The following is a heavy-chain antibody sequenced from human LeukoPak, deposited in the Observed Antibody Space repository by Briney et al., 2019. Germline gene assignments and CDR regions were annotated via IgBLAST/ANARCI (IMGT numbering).Heavy chain of an antibody. Sequence: SETLSLTCTASGGSISSSSYYWGWIRQPPGKGLEWIGSIYYSGSTYYNPSLKSRVTISVDTSKNQFSLKLSAVNAADTAVYYCARLEVIGDFDYWGQGTLVTVSS. V-gene: IGHV4-39*01. D-gene: IGHD2-21*01. CDR1: GGSISSSSYY. J-gene: IGHJ4*02. CDR3: ARLEVIGDFDY. CDR2: IYYSGST.